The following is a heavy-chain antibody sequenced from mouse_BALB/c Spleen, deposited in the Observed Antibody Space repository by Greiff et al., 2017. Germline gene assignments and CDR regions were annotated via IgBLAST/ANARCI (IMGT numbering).Heavy chain of an antibody. Sequence: EVQGVESGGGLVQPGGSLRLSCATSGFTFTDYYMSWVRQPPGKALEWLGFIRNKANGYTTEYSASVKGRFTISRDNSQSILYLQMNTLRAEDSATYYCARVYYRYDGAMDYWGQGTSVTVSS. J-gene: IGHJ4*01. CDR3: ARVYYRYDGAMDY. V-gene: IGHV7-3*02. CDR2: IRNKANGYTT. CDR1: GFTFTDYY. D-gene: IGHD2-14*01.